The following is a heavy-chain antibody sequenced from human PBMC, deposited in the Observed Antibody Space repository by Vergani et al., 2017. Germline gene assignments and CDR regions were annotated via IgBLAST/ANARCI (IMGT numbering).Heavy chain of an antibody. CDR3: ARDSWTSELRGVYWFDT. CDR2: IHSSGTN. CDR1: GGSITSGSFY. J-gene: IGHJ5*02. Sequence: QVQLHESGPGLVKPSQTLSLTCTVSGGSITSGSFYCSWIRQPAGKVLEWIGRIHSSGTNNYNPSLKSRVTLSVDTSKNQLSLRMTSVTAADTAVYYCARDSWTSELRGVYWFDTWGQGTLVSVSS. D-gene: IGHD3-10*01. V-gene: IGHV4-61*02.